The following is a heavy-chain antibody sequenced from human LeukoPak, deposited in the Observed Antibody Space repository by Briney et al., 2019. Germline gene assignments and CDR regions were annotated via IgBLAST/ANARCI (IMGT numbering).Heavy chain of an antibody. CDR1: GFTFSNFA. Sequence: GGSLRLSCATSGFTFSNFAMHWVRQAPGKGLDWVAVISFDGGTKYYADSVKGRFTISRDNSRSTLYLQMNSLRPEDTAIYYCAREGYYGSGSPPSLYFDYWGQGTLVTVSS. D-gene: IGHD3-10*01. V-gene: IGHV3-30-3*01. J-gene: IGHJ4*02. CDR3: AREGYYGSGSPPSLYFDY. CDR2: ISFDGGTK.